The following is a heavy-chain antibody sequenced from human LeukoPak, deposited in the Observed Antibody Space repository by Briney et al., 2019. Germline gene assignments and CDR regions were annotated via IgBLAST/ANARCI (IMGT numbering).Heavy chain of an antibody. J-gene: IGHJ6*02. CDR1: GFTFTTYW. CDR2: INSDGSIT. CDR3: ARDAVDTANAV. D-gene: IGHD5-18*01. V-gene: IGHV3-74*01. Sequence: GGSLGLSCAASGFTFTTYWMHWVRQAPGKGLVWVSHINSDGSITSYADSVKGRFTISRDNAKNTLYLQMNSLRAEDTAVYYCARDAVDTANAVWGQGTTVTVSS.